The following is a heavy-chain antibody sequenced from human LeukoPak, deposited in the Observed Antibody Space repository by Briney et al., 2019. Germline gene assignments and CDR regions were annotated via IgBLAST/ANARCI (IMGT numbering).Heavy chain of an antibody. Sequence: PSETLSLTCTVSGGSTFSYYWSWIRQSPGKGLEWIGYVYNGGSTNYNPSLKSRVTILVDMSKNQFSLKLSSVTAADTAVYYCATAGKLYYFDYWGQGTLVTVSS. V-gene: IGHV4-59*08. J-gene: IGHJ4*02. CDR1: GGSTFSYY. D-gene: IGHD6-13*01. CDR2: VYNGGST. CDR3: ATAGKLYYFDY.